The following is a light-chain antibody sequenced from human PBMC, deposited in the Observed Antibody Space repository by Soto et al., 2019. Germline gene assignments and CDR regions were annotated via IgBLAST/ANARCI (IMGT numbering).Light chain of an antibody. V-gene: IGKV3-20*01. CDR1: QRVTSNS. CDR2: GPF. CDR3: QQYGTSPPIT. Sequence: EIVLTQSPGTLSLSPGERATLSCRASQRVTSNSLAWYQQKSGQAPRLVFYGPFNRATGIPERFSGSGSGTDFTLTISRVEPDDFAVYFCQQYGTSPPITFGQGTRLDIK. J-gene: IGKJ5*01.